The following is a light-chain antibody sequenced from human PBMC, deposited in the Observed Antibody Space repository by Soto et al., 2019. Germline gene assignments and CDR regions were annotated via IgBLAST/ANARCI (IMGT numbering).Light chain of an antibody. CDR3: SSYTSSSTLYV. CDR2: DVS. V-gene: IGLV2-14*01. Sequence: QSALTQPASVSGSPGQSITISCTGTSSDVGGYNYVSWYQQHPGKAPKLMIYDVSNRPSGVSNRFSGSKSGNTASLTISGLQAEYEADYYCSSYTSSSTLYVFGSGTKLTFL. CDR1: SSDVGGYNY. J-gene: IGLJ1*01.